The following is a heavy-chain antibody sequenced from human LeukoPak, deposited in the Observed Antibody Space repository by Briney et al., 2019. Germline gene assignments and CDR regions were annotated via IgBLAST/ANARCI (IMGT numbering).Heavy chain of an antibody. V-gene: IGHV3-15*01. J-gene: IGHJ3*01. Sequence: GGSLRLSCAASGFTFGSYAMSWVRQAPGKGLEWVARIRSKRDGGTTDYAAPVKGRFTISRDDSKNTVYLQMNSLKAEDTAVYYCARDWYYAFDFWGQGTMVTVSS. CDR2: IRSKRDGGTT. CDR1: GFTFGSYA. D-gene: IGHD2-21*02. CDR3: ARDWYYAFDF.